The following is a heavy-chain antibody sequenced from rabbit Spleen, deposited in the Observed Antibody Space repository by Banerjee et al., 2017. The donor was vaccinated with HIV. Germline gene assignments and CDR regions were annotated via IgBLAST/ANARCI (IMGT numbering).Heavy chain of an antibody. J-gene: IGHJ4*01. V-gene: IGHV1S45*01. CDR2: IYTGNGKT. D-gene: IGHD3-1*01. CDR3: AKHGNGGVGGTALDW. Sequence: QEQLVESGGDLVKPGASLTLSCTVSGFSFSSSYDMCWVRQAPGNGLEWTGCIYTGNGKTYYAGWAKGRFTIAKPTATTVTLQMTSLTAADTATYFCAKHGNGGVGGTALDWWGSVTLVTVS. CDR1: GFSFSSSYD.